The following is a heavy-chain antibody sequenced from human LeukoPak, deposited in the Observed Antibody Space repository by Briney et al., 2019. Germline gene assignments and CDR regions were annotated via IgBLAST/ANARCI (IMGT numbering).Heavy chain of an antibody. D-gene: IGHD6-13*01. J-gene: IGHJ4*02. CDR1: GYSFTSYW. V-gene: IGHV5-51*01. Sequence: GQSLQISCQGSGYSFTSYWIGWVRQMPGKGLEWMRIIYPGDSDTRYSPSFQGQVTISADKSISTAYLQWSSLKASDTAMYYCAIRGSTAAAAAFDYWGQGTLVTVSS. CDR2: IYPGDSDT. CDR3: AIRGSTAAAAAFDY.